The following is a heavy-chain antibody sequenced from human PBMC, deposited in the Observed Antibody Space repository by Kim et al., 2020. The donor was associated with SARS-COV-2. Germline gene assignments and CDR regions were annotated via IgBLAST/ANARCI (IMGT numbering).Heavy chain of an antibody. J-gene: IGHJ4*02. Sequence: GGSLRLSCVASAFTFSNYAMTWVRQAPGKGLEWVSAIDPSGDGTYYADSVRGRFTISRENSKNTLSLQMDDLRAEDSAIYYCAKLTVGPQYIDYWGQGTLVTVSS. D-gene: IGHD4-17*01. CDR3: AKLTVGPQYIDY. V-gene: IGHV3-23*01. CDR1: AFTFSNYA. CDR2: IDPSGDGT.